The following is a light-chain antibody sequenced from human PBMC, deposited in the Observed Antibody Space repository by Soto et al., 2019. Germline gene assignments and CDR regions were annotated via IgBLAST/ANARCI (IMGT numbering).Light chain of an antibody. CDR1: QSVTNW. CDR2: QAS. Sequence: DIQMTQSPSALSASVGDRVTITCRASQSVTNWLAWYQQKPGKAPTVLIYQASNLQSGVPSRFRGSGSGTECTLTIDSLQPDDFATYYGQHYNTFLPYTFGQGTRLEI. V-gene: IGKV1-5*03. J-gene: IGKJ2*01. CDR3: QHYNTFLPYT.